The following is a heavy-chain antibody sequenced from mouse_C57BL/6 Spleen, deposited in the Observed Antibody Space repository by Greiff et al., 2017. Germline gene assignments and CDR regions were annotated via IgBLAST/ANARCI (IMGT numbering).Heavy chain of an antibody. J-gene: IGHJ4*01. Sequence: EVKLVESGGGLVQPGGSMKLSCAASGFTFSDAWMDWVRQSPEKGLEWVAEIRNKANNHATYYAESVKGRFTISRDDSKSSVYLQMNSLRAEDTGIYYCTRRDDGYYPYAMDYWGQGTSVTVSS. CDR1: GFTFSDAW. CDR2: IRNKANNHAT. V-gene: IGHV6-6*01. CDR3: TRRDDGYYPYAMDY. D-gene: IGHD2-3*01.